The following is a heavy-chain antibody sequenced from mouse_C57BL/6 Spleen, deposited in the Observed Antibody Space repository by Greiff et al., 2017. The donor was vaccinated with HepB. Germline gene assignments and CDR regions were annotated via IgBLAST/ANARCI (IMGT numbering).Heavy chain of an antibody. CDR3: ARWTGTKNY. V-gene: IGHV1-54*01. CDR1: GYAFTNYL. Sequence: VKLMESGAELVRPGTSVKVSCKASGYAFTNYLIEWVKQRPGQGLEWIGVINPGSGGTNYNEKFKGKATLTADKSSSTAYMQLSSLTSEDSAVYFCARWTGTKNYWGQGTTLTVSS. J-gene: IGHJ2*01. D-gene: IGHD4-1*01. CDR2: INPGSGGT.